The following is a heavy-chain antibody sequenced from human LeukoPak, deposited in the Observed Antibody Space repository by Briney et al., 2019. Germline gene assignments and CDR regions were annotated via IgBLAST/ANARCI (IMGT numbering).Heavy chain of an antibody. CDR1: GFTVSSNY. V-gene: IGHV3-53*04. Sequence: GGSLRLSCAASGFTVSSNYMSWVRQAPGKGLEWVSVIYSGGSTYYADSVEGRFTISRHNSKNTLYLQMNSLRAEDTAVYYCATTSGYGYYYYGMDVWGQGTTVTVSS. J-gene: IGHJ6*02. CDR2: IYSGGST. D-gene: IGHD5-12*01. CDR3: ATTSGYGYYYYGMDV.